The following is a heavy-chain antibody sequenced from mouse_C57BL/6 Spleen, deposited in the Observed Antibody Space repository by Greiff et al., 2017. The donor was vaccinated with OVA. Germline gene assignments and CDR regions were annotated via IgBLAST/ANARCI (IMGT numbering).Heavy chain of an antibody. V-gene: IGHV1-50*01. D-gene: IGHD2-5*01. J-gene: IGHJ3*01. CDR3: ARRGYSNYEGAY. Sequence: VQLQQSGAELVKPGASVKLSCKASGYTFTSYWMQWVKQRPGPGLEWIGEIDPSDSYTNYNQKFKGKATLTVDTSSSTAYMQLSSLTSEDSAVYYCARRGYSNYEGAYWGQGTLVTVSA. CDR1: GYTFTSYW. CDR2: IDPSDSYT.